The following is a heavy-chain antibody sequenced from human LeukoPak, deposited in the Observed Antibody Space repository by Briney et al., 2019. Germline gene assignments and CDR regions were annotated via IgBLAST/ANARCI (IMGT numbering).Heavy chain of an antibody. CDR3: AKYSPKIEWFGELLADWYFDL. Sequence: GGSLRLSCAASGFTFSSYAMSGLRQAPGKGLDWVSAISGSGGSTYYADSVKGRFTISRDNSKNTLYLQMNSLRAEDTAVYYCAKYSPKIEWFGELLADWYFDLWGRGTLVTVSS. V-gene: IGHV3-23*01. CDR1: GFTFSSYA. J-gene: IGHJ2*01. CDR2: ISGSGGST. D-gene: IGHD3-10*01.